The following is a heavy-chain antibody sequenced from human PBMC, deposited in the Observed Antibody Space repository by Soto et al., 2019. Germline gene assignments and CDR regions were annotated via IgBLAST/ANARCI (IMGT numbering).Heavy chain of an antibody. CDR1: GFTFSSYA. J-gene: IGHJ3*01. V-gene: IGHV3-23*01. D-gene: IGHD2-15*01. Sequence: EVQLLESGGGLVQPGGSLRLSCAASGFTFSSYAMSWVSPAPGKGLEWVSAISGSGGSTYYADSVKGRFTISRDNSKNTLYLQMNSLRAEDTAVYYCAKGDLGYCSGGSCYARWGQGTMVTVSS. CDR3: AKGDLGYCSGGSCYAR. CDR2: ISGSGGST.